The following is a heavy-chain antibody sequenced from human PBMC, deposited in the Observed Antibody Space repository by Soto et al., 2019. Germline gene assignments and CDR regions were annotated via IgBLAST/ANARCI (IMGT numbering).Heavy chain of an antibody. D-gene: IGHD3-3*01. CDR3: ASGYTGYYDFCMDV. V-gene: IGHV4-34*01. J-gene: IGHJ6*03. CDR1: GGSFSGYY. CDR2: INHSGST. Sequence: SETLSLTCAVYGGSFSGYYWSWIRQPPGKGLEWIGEINHSGSTNYNPSLKSRVSISVDTSKNQFSLKLSSVTAADTAVYYCASGYTGYYDFCMDVWGKGTTVTVSS.